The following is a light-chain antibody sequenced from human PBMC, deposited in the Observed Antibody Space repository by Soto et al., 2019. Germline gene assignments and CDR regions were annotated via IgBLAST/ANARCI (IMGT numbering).Light chain of an antibody. CDR3: QHYGSSPPLT. CDR2: GAS. CDR1: QSVSSTF. Sequence: EFVLTQSPGTLSLSPGERATLSCRASQSVSSTFLAWYQQKPGQPPRLLIYGASTRGTGIPHRFSGSGSGTDFTLTISRLEPEDFAVYYCQHYGSSPPLTFGGGTKVEIK. J-gene: IGKJ4*01. V-gene: IGKV3-20*01.